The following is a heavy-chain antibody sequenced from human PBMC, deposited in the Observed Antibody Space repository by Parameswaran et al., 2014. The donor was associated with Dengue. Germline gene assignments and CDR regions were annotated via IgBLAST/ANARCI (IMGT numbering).Heavy chain of an antibody. CDR3: ARDEFSP. Sequence: WVRQAPGQSLEWMGWINTGNGNTKYSQKFQGRVTITRDTSASTAYMELSSLTSEDTAVYYCARDEFSPWGQGTLVTVSS. D-gene: IGHD3-10*01. J-gene: IGHJ5*01. CDR2: INTGNGNT. V-gene: IGHV1-3*04.